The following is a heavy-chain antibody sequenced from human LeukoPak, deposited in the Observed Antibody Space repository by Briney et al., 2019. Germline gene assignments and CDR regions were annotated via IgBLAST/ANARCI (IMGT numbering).Heavy chain of an antibody. CDR3: ARDLGTFSTSSRGLDS. CDR2: ISYDGSNK. J-gene: IGHJ5*01. Sequence: GGSLRLSCSASGFTFSSYAMHWVRQAPGKGLEWVAVISYDGSNKYYADSVKGRFTISRDNAKDSLYLQMNSLRADDTAVYYCARDLGTFSTSSRGLDSWGQGTLVTVSS. CDR1: GFTFSSYA. D-gene: IGHD6-13*01. V-gene: IGHV3-30*14.